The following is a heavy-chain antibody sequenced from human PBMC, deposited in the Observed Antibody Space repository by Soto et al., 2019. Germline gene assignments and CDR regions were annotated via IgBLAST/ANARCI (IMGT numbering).Heavy chain of an antibody. CDR2: VYDLDGT. J-gene: IGHJ3*02. CDR1: GLTVSGKKY. CDR3: ATWHVREHASDI. Sequence: DVQLVESGGGLIQPGGSLRLSCVASGLTVSGKKYMAWVRQAPGKGPEWVSGVYDLDGTYYADSVRGRFTTSIDSSRTTVYLQMRDLRPEDKALYFCATWHVREHASDIWGQGTMVTVSS. D-gene: IGHD3-3*01. V-gene: IGHV3-53*01.